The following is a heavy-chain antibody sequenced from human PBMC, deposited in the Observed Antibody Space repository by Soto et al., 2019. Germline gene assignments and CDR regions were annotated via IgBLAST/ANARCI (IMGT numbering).Heavy chain of an antibody. D-gene: IGHD3-3*01. V-gene: IGHV3-48*02. J-gene: IGHJ6*02. Sequence: PGGSLRLSCAGAGFTFGTYSMNWVRQAAGKGLEWIAYISYDSDTIQYADSVKGRFTISRDNAKNSLYLQMNSLRDEDTAVYYCARLYYDYVWGQGTTVTVSS. CDR3: ARLYYDYV. CDR2: ISYDSDTI. CDR1: GFTFGTYS.